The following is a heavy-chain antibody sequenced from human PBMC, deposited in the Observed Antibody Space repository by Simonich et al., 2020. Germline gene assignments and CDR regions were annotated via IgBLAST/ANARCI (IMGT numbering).Heavy chain of an antibody. CDR2: INHSGST. Sequence: QVQLQQWGAGLLKPSETLSLTCAVYGGSFSGDYWSWIRQPPGKGQKWIGEINHSGSTNYNPSLKSRVTLSVDTSKNQFSLKLSSVTAADTAVYYCARHLQLGPFDYWGQGTLVTVSS. V-gene: IGHV4-34*01. CDR3: ARHLQLGPFDY. D-gene: IGHD1-1*01. CDR1: GGSFSGDY. J-gene: IGHJ4*02.